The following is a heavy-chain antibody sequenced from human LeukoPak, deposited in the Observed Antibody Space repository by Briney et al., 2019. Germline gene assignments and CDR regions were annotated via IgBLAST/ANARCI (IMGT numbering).Heavy chain of an antibody. CDR3: AKDRIWDYDSSGYLDF. J-gene: IGHJ4*02. CDR2: ISGSGGNT. CDR1: GFTFSTFA. D-gene: IGHD3-22*01. Sequence: GGSLRLSCAASGFTFSTFAMSWVRQAPGKGLEWVSAISGSGGNTCYADSVKGRFTISRDNSKSTLHLQMNSLRAEDTAIYYCAKDRIWDYDSSGYLDFWGQGTLVTVSS. V-gene: IGHV3-23*01.